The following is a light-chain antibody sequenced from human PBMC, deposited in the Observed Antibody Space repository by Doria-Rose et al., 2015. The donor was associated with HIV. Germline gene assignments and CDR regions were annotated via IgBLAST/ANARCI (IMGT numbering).Light chain of an antibody. CDR3: QSYDKSVV. J-gene: IGLJ2*01. V-gene: IGLV1-40*01. CDR1: SSNIGAGYD. Sequence: QSVLTPPPSVSGAPGQRVTISCTGNSSNIGAGYDVHWYQQLPGTAPKLLIYDNKNRPSGVPDRFSGSKSGTSASLAITGLQAEDEADYYCQSYDKSVVFGGGTKLTVV. CDR2: DNK.